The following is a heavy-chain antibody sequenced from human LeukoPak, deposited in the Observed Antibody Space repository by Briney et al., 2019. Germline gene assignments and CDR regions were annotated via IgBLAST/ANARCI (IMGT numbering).Heavy chain of an antibody. CDR1: GFTFSNYA. CDR3: AKDQGYYGSGSYWSLHYYYYYGMDV. D-gene: IGHD3-10*01. V-gene: IGHV3-23*01. CDR2: ISGSGGST. J-gene: IGHJ6*02. Sequence: GGSLRLSCAASGFTFSNYAMSWVRQAPGKGLEWVSAISGSGGSTYYADSVEGRFTISRDNSKNTLYLQMNSLRAEDTAVYYCAKDQGYYGSGSYWSLHYYYYYGMDVWGQGTTVTVSS.